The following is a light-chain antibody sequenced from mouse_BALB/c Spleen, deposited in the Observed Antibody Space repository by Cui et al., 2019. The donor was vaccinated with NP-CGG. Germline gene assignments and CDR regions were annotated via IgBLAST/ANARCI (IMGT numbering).Light chain of an antibody. V-gene: IGLV1*01. CDR2: GTN. J-gene: IGLJ1*01. CDR3: ALWYSNHWV. Sequence: QAVVTPESALTTSTGDTVTLTCRSSTGAVTTSNYANWVQEKPDHLFTGLIGGTNNRAPGVPARFSGSLIGDKAALIITGAQTEDEAIYFCALWYSNHWVFGGGTKLTVL. CDR1: TGAVTTSNY.